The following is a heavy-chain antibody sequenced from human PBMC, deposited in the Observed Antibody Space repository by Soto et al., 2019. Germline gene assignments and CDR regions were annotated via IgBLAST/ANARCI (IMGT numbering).Heavy chain of an antibody. CDR2: IYPGDSDT. Sequence: PGEPHKISCKGSGYSFTSYWIGWVRQMPGKGLEWMGIIYPGDSDTRYSPSFQGQVTISADRSISTAYLQWSSLKASDTAMYYCARAHVDRAYYYYYYGMDVWGQGTTVTVSS. V-gene: IGHV5-51*01. J-gene: IGHJ6*02. D-gene: IGHD5-12*01. CDR3: ARAHVDRAYYYYYYGMDV. CDR1: GYSFTSYW.